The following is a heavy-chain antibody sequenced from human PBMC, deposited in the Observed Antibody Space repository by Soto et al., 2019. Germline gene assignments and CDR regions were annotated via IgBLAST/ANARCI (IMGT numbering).Heavy chain of an antibody. CDR3: ARARYSSGWPNWYFDL. D-gene: IGHD6-19*01. J-gene: IGHJ2*01. CDR1: GYTFTSYA. Sequence: QVQLVQSGAEVKKPGASVKVSCKASGYTFTSYAMHWVRQAPGQRLEWMGWINAGNGNTKYSQKFQGRVTITRDTSASTAYMELSSLRSEDTAVYYCARARYSSGWPNWYFDLWGRGTLVTVSS. CDR2: INAGNGNT. V-gene: IGHV1-3*01.